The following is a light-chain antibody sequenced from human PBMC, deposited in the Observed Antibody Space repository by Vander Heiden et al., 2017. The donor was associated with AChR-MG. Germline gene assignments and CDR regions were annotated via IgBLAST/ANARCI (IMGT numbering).Light chain of an antibody. CDR3: QSYDNGLSVWV. CDR1: GFNFGANCD. CDR2: GNI. J-gene: IGLJ3*02. Sequence: SVLTQPPSVSRAPGQRFAISCSGSGFNFGANCDVHWYQQLPGAAPRLLIFGNINRPSRVPDRFSASKSGTSASLTITGLQTEDEADYYCQSYDNGLSVWVFGGGTKLTVL. V-gene: IGLV1-40*01.